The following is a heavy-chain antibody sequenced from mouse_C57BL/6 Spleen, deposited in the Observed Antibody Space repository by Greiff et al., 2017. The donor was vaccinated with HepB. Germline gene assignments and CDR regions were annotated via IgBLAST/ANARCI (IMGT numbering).Heavy chain of an antibody. J-gene: IGHJ4*01. CDR2: INPYNGGT. CDR3: ANYGSSSYAMDY. D-gene: IGHD1-1*01. Sequence: VQLQQSGPVLVKPGASVKMSCKASGYTFTDYYMNWVKQSHGKSLEWIGVINPYNGGTSYNQKFKGKATLTVDKSSSTAYMELNSLTSEDSAVYYCANYGSSSYAMDYWGQGTSVTVSS. CDR1: GYTFTDYY. V-gene: IGHV1-19*01.